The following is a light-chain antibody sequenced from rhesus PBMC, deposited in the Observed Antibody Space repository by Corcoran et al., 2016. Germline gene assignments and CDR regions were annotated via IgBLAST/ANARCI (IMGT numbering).Light chain of an antibody. CDR1: QRVTTS. CDR2: DAS. J-gene: IGKJ1*01. CDR3: QQYNDWT. Sequence: EIVLTQSPGTLSLSPGGRATLSCRASQRVTTSLAWYQQKPGQAPRLLIYDASTRATGIPDRFSGSGSGTDFTLTISSREPEDVGLYYCQQYNDWTFGQGTKVEIK. V-gene: IGKV3-35*01.